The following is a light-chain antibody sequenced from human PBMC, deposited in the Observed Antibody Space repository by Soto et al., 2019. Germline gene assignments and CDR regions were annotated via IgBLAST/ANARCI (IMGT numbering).Light chain of an antibody. Sequence: QPASVSGSPGQSITISCTGTSSDIGGYSYVSWYQQHPGNAPKLIIYDVTSRPSGVSDRFSGSKSGNTASLTISGLQAEDEADYYCNSYATSDTPVVFGGGTKLTVL. J-gene: IGLJ2*01. CDR1: SSDIGGYSY. CDR3: NSYATSDTPVV. V-gene: IGLV2-14*03. CDR2: DVT.